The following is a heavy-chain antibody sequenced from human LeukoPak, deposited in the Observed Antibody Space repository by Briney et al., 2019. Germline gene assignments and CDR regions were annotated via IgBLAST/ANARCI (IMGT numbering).Heavy chain of an antibody. CDR3: ARGSSGSYVA. J-gene: IGHJ5*02. CDR1: GGSISGYY. Sequence: SETLSLTCTVSGGSISGYYWSWIRQPPGKGLEYIGYIHYSGSTTCNPSLKSRVTISVDTSKNQFSLKLSSVTAADTAVYYCARGSSGSYVAWGQGTLVTVSS. D-gene: IGHD1-26*01. V-gene: IGHV4-59*01. CDR2: IHYSGST.